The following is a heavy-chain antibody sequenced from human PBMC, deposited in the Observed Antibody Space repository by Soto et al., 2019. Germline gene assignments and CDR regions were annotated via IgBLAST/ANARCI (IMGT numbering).Heavy chain of an antibody. J-gene: IGHJ4*02. D-gene: IGHD3-22*01. V-gene: IGHV6-1*01. CDR2: TYYRSKWYN. Sequence: SQPLSLPCTISGDSISSNSAAWNWISQSPSRGLEWLGRTYYRSKWYNHYAVSVKSRITVNPDTSKNQFSLQLNSVTPEDTAVYYCARSGPGGYIDYWGQGTLVTNSS. CDR3: ARSGPGGYIDY. CDR1: GDSISSNSAA.